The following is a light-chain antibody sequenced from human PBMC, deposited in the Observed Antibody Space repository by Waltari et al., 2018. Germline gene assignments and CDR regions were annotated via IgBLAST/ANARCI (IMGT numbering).Light chain of an antibody. Sequence: QSVLTQPPSVSGTPGQRVTISCSGSTSNIGAGHNVHWYPHLPGTAPKLLISGKHMRPSGVPDRFACAKSGTSASLAITGLQADDEADYFCQSFDNMLSGGVVFGGGTKLAVL. CDR2: GKH. J-gene: IGLJ2*01. CDR1: TSNIGAGHN. CDR3: QSFDNMLSGGVV. V-gene: IGLV1-40*01.